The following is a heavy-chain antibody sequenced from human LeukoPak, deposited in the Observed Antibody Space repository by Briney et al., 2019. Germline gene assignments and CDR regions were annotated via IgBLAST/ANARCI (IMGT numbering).Heavy chain of an antibody. CDR2: ISGSSSTI. J-gene: IGHJ4*02. CDR3: ATGMMIGNSNYGFTDY. D-gene: IGHD4-11*01. V-gene: IGHV3-48*01. CDR1: GFTFSSYA. Sequence: PGGSLRLSCAASGFTFSSYAMSWVRQAPGKGLEWVSAISGSSSTIYYADSVKGRFTISRDNAKNSLYLQMNSLRAEDTAVYYCATGMMIGNSNYGFTDYWGQGTLVTVSS.